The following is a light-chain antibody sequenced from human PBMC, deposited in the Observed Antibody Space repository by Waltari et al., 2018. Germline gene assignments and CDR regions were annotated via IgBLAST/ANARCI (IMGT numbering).Light chain of an antibody. Sequence: IMLTQSPGTLSLSPGERATLSCRASQSISRYLAWYQQKPGQAPRLLIYGASTRATGIPDRFSGSGSGTDVSLTISGLEPEDSAVYYCQHHVRLPATFGQGTKVEIK. CDR1: QSISRY. CDR3: QHHVRLPAT. J-gene: IGKJ1*01. CDR2: GAS. V-gene: IGKV3-20*01.